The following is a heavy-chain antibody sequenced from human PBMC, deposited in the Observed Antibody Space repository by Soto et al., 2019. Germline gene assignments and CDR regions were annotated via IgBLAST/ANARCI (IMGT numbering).Heavy chain of an antibody. D-gene: IGHD2-15*01. Sequence: GGSLRLSCAASGFTFSSYSMNWVRQAPGKGLEWVSYISSSSSTIYYADSVKGRFTISRDNAKNSLYLQMNSLRAEDTAVYYCARDLLEPYYRSGGSCYRTGWFDPWGQGTLVTVSS. V-gene: IGHV3-48*01. CDR1: GFTFSSYS. CDR2: ISSSSSTI. CDR3: ARDLLEPYYRSGGSCYRTGWFDP. J-gene: IGHJ5*02.